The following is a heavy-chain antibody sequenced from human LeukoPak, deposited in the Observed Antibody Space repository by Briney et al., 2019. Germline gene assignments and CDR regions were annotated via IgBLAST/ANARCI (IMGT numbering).Heavy chain of an antibody. CDR2: IYYSGST. Sequence: SETLSLTCTVSGGSISSGGYYWSWIRQNPGKGLEWIGYIYYSGSTYYNPSLKSRITISVDTSKNQFSLKLSSVTAADTAVYYCARDRSGYGYFDLWGRGTLVTVSS. CDR3: ARDRSGYGYFDL. J-gene: IGHJ2*01. CDR1: GGSISSGGYY. D-gene: IGHD3-22*01. V-gene: IGHV4-31*03.